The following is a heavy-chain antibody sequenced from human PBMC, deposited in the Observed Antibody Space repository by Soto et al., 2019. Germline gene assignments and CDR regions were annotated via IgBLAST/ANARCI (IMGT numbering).Heavy chain of an antibody. CDR2: IHWDDDK. V-gene: IGHV2-70*12. J-gene: IGHJ6*02. CDR3: AGIRRHRVRSGSWRSGGMDV. CDR1: GGSISSYY. D-gene: IGHD3-10*01. Sequence: TLSLSCTVSGGSISSYYWSWIRQPPGKALEWLAHIHWDDDKDYNKFLETRLSISKDTSKNQGALTVRNVDPVDTATYSCAGIRRHRVRSGSWRSGGMDVWGEGIPVTVSS.